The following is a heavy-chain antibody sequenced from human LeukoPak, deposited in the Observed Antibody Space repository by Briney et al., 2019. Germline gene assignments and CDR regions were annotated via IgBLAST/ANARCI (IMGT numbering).Heavy chain of an antibody. CDR2: LNPNSGNT. CDR3: ARSGYSAFDP. J-gene: IGHJ5*02. CDR1: GYTFTSYG. V-gene: IGHV1-8*03. D-gene: IGHD5-12*01. Sequence: ASVKVSCKASGYTFTSYGISWVRQAPGQGLEWMGWLNPNSGNTGYAQKFQGRVTITRNTSITTAYMEVSSLRSEDTAVYYCARSGYSAFDPWGQGALVTVSS.